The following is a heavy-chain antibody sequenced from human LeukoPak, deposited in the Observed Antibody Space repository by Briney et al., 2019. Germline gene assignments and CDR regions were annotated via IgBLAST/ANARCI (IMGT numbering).Heavy chain of an antibody. CDR3: ARDFVMVYAITLVDY. CDR1: GFTFSSYG. D-gene: IGHD2-8*01. J-gene: IGHJ4*02. V-gene: IGHV3-30*03. Sequence: GRSLRLSCAASGFTFSSYGMHWVRQAPGKGLEWVAVISYDGSNKYYADSVKGRFTISRDNSKNTLYLQMNSLRAEDTAVYYCARDFVMVYAITLVDYWGQGTLVTVSS. CDR2: ISYDGSNK.